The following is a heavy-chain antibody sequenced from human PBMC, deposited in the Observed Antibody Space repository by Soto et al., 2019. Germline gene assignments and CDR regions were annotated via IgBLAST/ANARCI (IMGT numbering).Heavy chain of an antibody. CDR3: ARDLVDASSSWIYYYYYGMDV. CDR1: GFTFSSYA. Sequence: GGSLRLSCAASGFTFSSYAMHWVRQAPGKGPEWVAVISYDGSNKYYADSVKGRFTISRDNSKNTLYLQMNSLRAEDTAVDYCARDLVDASSSWIYYYYYGMDVWGQGTTVTVSS. J-gene: IGHJ6*02. CDR2: ISYDGSNK. V-gene: IGHV3-30-3*01. D-gene: IGHD6-13*01.